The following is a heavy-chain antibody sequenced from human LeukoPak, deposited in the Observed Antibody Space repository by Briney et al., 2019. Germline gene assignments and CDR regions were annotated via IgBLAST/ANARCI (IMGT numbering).Heavy chain of an antibody. J-gene: IGHJ3*02. CDR1: GFTFSSYA. V-gene: IGHV3-23*01. CDR3: AKDRGRNDAFDI. Sequence: GGPLRLSCAASGFTFSSYAMSWVRQAPGKGLEWVSAISGSGGSTYYADSVKGRFTISRDNSKNTLYLQMNSLRAEDTAVYYCAKDRGRNDAFDIWGQGTMVTVSS. CDR2: ISGSGGST.